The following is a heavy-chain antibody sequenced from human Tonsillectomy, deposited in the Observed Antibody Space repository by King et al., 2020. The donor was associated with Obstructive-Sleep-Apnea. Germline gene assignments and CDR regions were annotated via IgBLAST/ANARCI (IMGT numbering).Heavy chain of an antibody. V-gene: IGHV1-18*01. Sequence: VQLVESGAEVKKPGASVKVSCKTSGYTFTGYGINWVRQAPGQGLEWMGWISPHNGKTNYAQKVQGRVTMTTDTSTTTAYMELRSLRSADTAVYYCAREEYYFDGSGYYPSDYWGQGTLVTVSS. D-gene: IGHD3-22*01. CDR3: AREEYYFDGSGYYPSDY. CDR1: GYTFTGYG. J-gene: IGHJ4*02. CDR2: ISPHNGKT.